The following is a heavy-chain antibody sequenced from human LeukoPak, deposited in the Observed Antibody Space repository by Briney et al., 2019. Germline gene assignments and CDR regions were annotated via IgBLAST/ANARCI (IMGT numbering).Heavy chain of an antibody. Sequence: GGSLRLSCAASGFTSTNYAMNWVRQAPGKGLEWVSILIGSSGSTDYADSVKGRFTISRDTSKSTLFLQMNSLRAEDTAIYYCAKGAYDYIEMGYFDSWGQGTLVTVSS. J-gene: IGHJ4*02. CDR2: LIGSSGST. CDR1: GFTSTNYA. V-gene: IGHV3-23*01. CDR3: AKGAYDYIEMGYFDS. D-gene: IGHD5-12*01.